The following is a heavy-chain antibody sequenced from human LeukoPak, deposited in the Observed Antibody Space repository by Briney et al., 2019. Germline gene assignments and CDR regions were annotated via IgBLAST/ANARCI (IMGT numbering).Heavy chain of an antibody. CDR3: VIIGCYRGVCHFDV. V-gene: IGHV3-48*01. J-gene: IGHJ3*01. CDR1: GFSFTNYG. Sequence: GGSLRLSCATSGFSFTNYGINWVRQAPGKGLEWVAYISSSAILYADSVKGRFTISRDTARNSLYLEMNSLRAEDTALYYCVIIGCYRGVCHFDVWGQGTMVSVSS. D-gene: IGHD2-21*01. CDR2: ISSSAI.